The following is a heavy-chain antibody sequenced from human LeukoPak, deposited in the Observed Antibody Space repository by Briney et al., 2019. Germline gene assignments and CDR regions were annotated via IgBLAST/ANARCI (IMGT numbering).Heavy chain of an antibody. CDR2: IRYDGSNK. J-gene: IGHJ6*02. CDR3: AKDHYPDYFNYGMDV. CDR1: GFTFSSYG. V-gene: IGHV3-30*02. D-gene: IGHD2/OR15-2a*01. Sequence: GGSLRLSCAASGFTFSSYGMHWVRQAPGKGLEWVAFIRYDGSNKYYADSVKGRFTISRDNSKNTLYLQMNSLRAEDTAVYYCAKDHYPDYFNYGMDVWGQGTTVTVSS.